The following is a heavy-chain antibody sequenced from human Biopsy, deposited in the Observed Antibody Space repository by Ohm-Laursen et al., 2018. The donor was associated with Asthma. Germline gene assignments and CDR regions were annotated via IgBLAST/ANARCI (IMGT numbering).Heavy chain of an antibody. CDR3: AREGVAGTHIED. J-gene: IGHJ4*02. CDR2: ISSSGAST. D-gene: IGHD6-19*01. V-gene: IGHV3-23*01. CDR1: GFTFSSYA. Sequence: SLRLSCAASGFTFSSYAMSWVRQAPGKGLEWVSSISSSGASTYYADSVKGRFTISRDNSKNTLSLQMNSLTAEDTAVYYCAREGVAGTHIEDWGQGTLVTVPS.